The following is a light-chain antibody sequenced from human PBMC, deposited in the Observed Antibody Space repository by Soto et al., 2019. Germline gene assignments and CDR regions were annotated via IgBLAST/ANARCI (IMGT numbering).Light chain of an antibody. CDR3: SSYTSSSTLWV. Sequence: QSVLTQPASVSGSPGQSITISCTGTSSDVGGYNYVSWYQQHPGKAPKLMIYEVSNRPSGVSNRFSGSKSGNTASLTISGLQAEAEADYYCSSYTSSSTLWVFGGGTKLTVL. CDR2: EVS. CDR1: SSDVGGYNY. V-gene: IGLV2-14*01. J-gene: IGLJ3*02.